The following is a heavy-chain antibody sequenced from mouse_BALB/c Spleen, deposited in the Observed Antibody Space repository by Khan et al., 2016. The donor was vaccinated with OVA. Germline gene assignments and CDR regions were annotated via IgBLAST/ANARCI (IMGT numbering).Heavy chain of an antibody. CDR1: GYTFTDFT. CDR3: ERGGGGSRFAY. CDR2: INTYYGDV. V-gene: IGHV1S137*01. J-gene: IGHJ3*01. Sequence: QVQLQQSGAELVRPGVSVKISCKGSGYTFTDFTMHWVKQSHAKSLEWIGVINTYYGDVTYNQKFKGKATMTVDTSSSTVYMELARLTSEDSAIFYGERGGGGSRFAYWGQGTLVTVSA.